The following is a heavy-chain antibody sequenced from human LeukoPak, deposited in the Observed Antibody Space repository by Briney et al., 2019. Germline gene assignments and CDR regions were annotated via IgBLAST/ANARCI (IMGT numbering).Heavy chain of an antibody. CDR2: IYTSGST. D-gene: IGHD3-22*01. J-gene: IGHJ3*02. CDR3: ARDQDIYDSSGTAPAFDI. CDR1: GGSISGGSYY. V-gene: IGHV4-61*02. Sequence: PSQTLSLTCTVSGGSISGGSYYWSWIRQPAGKGLEWIGRIYTSGSTSYNPSLESRVTISVDTSKNQFSLKLSSVTAADTAVYYCARDQDIYDSSGTAPAFDIWGQGTMVTVSS.